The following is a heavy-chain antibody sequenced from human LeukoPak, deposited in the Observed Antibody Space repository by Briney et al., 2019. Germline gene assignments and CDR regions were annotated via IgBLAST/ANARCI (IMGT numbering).Heavy chain of an antibody. CDR1: GYSFTSYW. J-gene: IGHJ4*02. CDR3: ARSVGAAISVAGVYFDY. CDR2: IYPGDSYP. Sequence: KPGESLKISCKGSGYSFTSYWIGWVRQMPGKGLEWMGIIYPGDSYPRYSPSFQGQVTISADKSISTAYLQWSSLKASDTAMYYCARSVGAAISVAGVYFDYWGQGTLVSVSS. D-gene: IGHD6-19*01. V-gene: IGHV5-51*01.